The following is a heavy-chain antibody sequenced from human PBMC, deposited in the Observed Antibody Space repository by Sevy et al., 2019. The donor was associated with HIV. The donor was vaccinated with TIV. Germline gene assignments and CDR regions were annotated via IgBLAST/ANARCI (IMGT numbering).Heavy chain of an antibody. Sequence: GGSLRLSCAASGFTFSGSAMHWVRQASGKGLEWVGRIRSKANSYGTSYAASVKGRFTISRDDSKNTTYLQMNSLKTDDTAVYYCTRRYSSGWYLFDPWGQGTLVTVSS. CDR2: IRSKANSYGT. J-gene: IGHJ5*02. D-gene: IGHD6-19*01. CDR3: TRRYSSGWYLFDP. CDR1: GFTFSGSA. V-gene: IGHV3-73*01.